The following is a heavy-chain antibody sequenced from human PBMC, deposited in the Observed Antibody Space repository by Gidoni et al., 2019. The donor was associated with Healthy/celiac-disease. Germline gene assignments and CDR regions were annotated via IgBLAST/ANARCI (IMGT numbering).Heavy chain of an antibody. CDR2: ITAGNGNT. D-gene: IGHD1-26*01. CDR3: ARLPEGYSGSYGFDY. CDR1: GYPFTSYA. J-gene: IGHJ4*02. V-gene: IGHV1-3*01. Sequence: QVQLVQSGAEVKKPGASVKVSCKASGYPFTSYAMHWVRQAPGQRLEWMGWITAGNGNTKYSQKFQGRVTITRDTSASTAYMELSSLRSEDTAVYYCARLPEGYSGSYGFDYWGQGTLVTVSS.